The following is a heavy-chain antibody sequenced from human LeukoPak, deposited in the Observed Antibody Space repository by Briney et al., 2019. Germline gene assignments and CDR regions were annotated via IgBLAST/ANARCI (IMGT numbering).Heavy chain of an antibody. CDR3: VKGHLVWELGDYFDY. J-gene: IGHJ4*02. CDR2: LTFDGSNQ. Sequence: GRSLRLSCAASGFTLSNYAMHWVRQAPGKGLEWVATLTFDGSNQYYTDSVKGRFTISRDNSKNTLYLQMSSLRAEDTAVYYCVKGHLVWELGDYFDYWGQGTLVTVSS. D-gene: IGHD1-26*01. CDR1: GFTLSNYA. V-gene: IGHV3-30*18.